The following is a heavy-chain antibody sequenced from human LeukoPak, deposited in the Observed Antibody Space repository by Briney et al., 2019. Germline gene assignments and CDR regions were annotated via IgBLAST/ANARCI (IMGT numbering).Heavy chain of an antibody. D-gene: IGHD6-19*01. J-gene: IGHJ4*02. Sequence: GGSLRLSYAASGFTFSTYAMHWVRQAPGKGLEYVAAISSKGDYTHYANSVKGRFTISRDNSKNTLYLEMGSLRAEDMAVYYCARPSSSGWYAPFFWGQGTLVTVSS. CDR3: ARPSSSGWYAPFF. V-gene: IGHV3-64*01. CDR1: GFTFSTYA. CDR2: ISSKGDYT.